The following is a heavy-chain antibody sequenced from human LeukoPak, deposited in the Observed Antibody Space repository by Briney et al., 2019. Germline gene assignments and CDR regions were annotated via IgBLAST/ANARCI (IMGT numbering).Heavy chain of an antibody. D-gene: IGHD4-17*01. CDR1: GFTFSSYG. CDR2: IWYDGSNK. V-gene: IGHV3-33*01. CDR3: ARGDYGDFLFDY. J-gene: IGHJ4*02. Sequence: GGSLRLSCAASGFTFSSYGMHWVRQAPGKGLEWVAVIWYDGSNKYYADSVKGRFTISRDNSKNTLYLQMNSLRAEDTAVYYCARGDYGDFLFDYWGQGTLVTVSS.